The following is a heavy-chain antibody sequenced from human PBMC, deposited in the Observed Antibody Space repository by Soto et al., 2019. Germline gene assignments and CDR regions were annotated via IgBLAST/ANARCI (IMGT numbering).Heavy chain of an antibody. V-gene: IGHV1-69*01. CDR1: GGTFSSYA. CDR3: ARSQGSSTSLETYYYYYCGMDV. Sequence: QVQLVQSGAEVKKPGSSVKVSCKASGGTFSSYAISCVRQAPGQGLEWMGGSIPISETTNYAQKFQGRVTITADESKSTAYMELSSLRSEDTAVYYCARSQGSSTSLETYYYYYCGMDVWGQGTTVTVSS. D-gene: IGHD2-2*01. CDR2: SIPISETT. J-gene: IGHJ6*02.